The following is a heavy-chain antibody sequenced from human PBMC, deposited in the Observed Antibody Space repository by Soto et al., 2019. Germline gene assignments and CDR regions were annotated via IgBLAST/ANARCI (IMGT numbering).Heavy chain of an antibody. D-gene: IGHD1-1*01. V-gene: IGHV3-23*01. Sequence: PGGSLRLSCAASGFTFSRHAMGWVRQAPGKGLEWVSVISGSGGNIHYADSVKGRFTISRDNSKNTLYLQMNSLRVEDTAVYNCATQDFRGTTGTTWGQGTLVTVSS. J-gene: IGHJ4*02. CDR1: GFTFSRHA. CDR2: ISGSGGNI. CDR3: ATQDFRGTTGTT.